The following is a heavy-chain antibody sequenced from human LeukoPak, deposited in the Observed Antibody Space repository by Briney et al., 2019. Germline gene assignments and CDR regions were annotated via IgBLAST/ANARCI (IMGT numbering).Heavy chain of an antibody. CDR1: GYTFTSYG. CDR3: ARVVYPAAPDDYGADGFDY. D-gene: IGHD4-17*01. V-gene: IGHV1-18*01. CDR2: ISAYNGNT. Sequence: ASVKVSCKASGYTFTSYGISWVRQAPGQGLEWMGWISAYNGNTNYAQKLQGRVTMTTDTSTSTAYMELRSLRSDDTAVYYCARVVYPAAPDDYGADGFDYWGQGTLVTVSS. J-gene: IGHJ4*02.